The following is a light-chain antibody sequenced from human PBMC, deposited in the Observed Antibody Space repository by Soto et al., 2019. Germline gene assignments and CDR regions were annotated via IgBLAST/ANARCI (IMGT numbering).Light chain of an antibody. J-gene: IGKJ1*01. CDR1: EIISSW. V-gene: IGKV1-5*01. Sequence: DIQMTQSPSTLSTSVGYRFTITCRSSEIISSWGAWYQQKPGKAPKLLMYDASSLQSGVPPRFSGSGSGTEFTLTIRSLQPEDIATDRSPVSTIYSEGFGQGTKVDIK. CDR3: PVSTIYSEG. CDR2: DAS.